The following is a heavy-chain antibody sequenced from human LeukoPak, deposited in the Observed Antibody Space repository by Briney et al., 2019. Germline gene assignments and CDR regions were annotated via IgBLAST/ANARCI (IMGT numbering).Heavy chain of an antibody. D-gene: IGHD3-10*01. Sequence: GGSLRLSCAASGFSFSTSWMSWVRQAPGKGLEWVANINPDGSDKYYVDSVKGRFTISRDNAKNSLYLQMNSLRAEDTAVYYCAREYGANWFDPWGQGTLVTVSS. CDR1: GFSFSTSW. J-gene: IGHJ5*02. CDR3: AREYGANWFDP. CDR2: INPDGSDK. V-gene: IGHV3-7*01.